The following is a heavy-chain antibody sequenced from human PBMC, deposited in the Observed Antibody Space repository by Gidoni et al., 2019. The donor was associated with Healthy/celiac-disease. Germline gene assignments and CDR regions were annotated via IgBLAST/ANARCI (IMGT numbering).Heavy chain of an antibody. D-gene: IGHD3-3*01. CDR1: GGSIRSGSYY. J-gene: IGHJ4*02. Sequence: QVQLQESGPGLVKPSQTLSLTCTVSGGSIRSGSYYWSWIRQPAGKGLEWIGRIYTSGSTNYNPSLKSRVTISVDTSKNQFALKLSSVTAADTAVYYCARAWGAGWSGYYLLWGQGTLVTVSS. CDR3: ARAWGAGWSGYYLL. V-gene: IGHV4-61*02. CDR2: IYTSGST.